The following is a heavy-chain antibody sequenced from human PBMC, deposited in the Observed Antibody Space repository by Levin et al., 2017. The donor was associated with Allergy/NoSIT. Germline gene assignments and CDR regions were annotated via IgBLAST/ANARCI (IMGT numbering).Heavy chain of an antibody. Sequence: GGSLRLSCAASGFTFSRSGMHWVRQAPGKGLEWVAVISYDESNIYYADSVKGRFTISRDNSKNTVWLQMNSLRAEDTAVYYCAKDKGWRSFDYWGQGTLVTVSS. V-gene: IGHV3-30*18. CDR3: AKDKGWRSFDY. CDR2: ISYDESNI. D-gene: IGHD6-19*01. CDR1: GFTFSRSG. J-gene: IGHJ4*02.